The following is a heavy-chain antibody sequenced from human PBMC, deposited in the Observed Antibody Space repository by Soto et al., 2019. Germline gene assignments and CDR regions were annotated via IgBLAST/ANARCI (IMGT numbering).Heavy chain of an antibody. V-gene: IGHV3-23*01. CDR3: AKLGAYSTSAIDS. CDR1: GFTFSSYA. CDR2: ISASAATT. J-gene: IGHJ4*02. D-gene: IGHD6-6*01. Sequence: GGSLRLSCAPSGFTFSSYAMSWVRQAPGKGLEWVSAISASAATTYYADSVKGRFTISRDNSKITLYVQMNSLRAEDTAIYYCAKLGAYSTSAIDSWGQGALVTVSS.